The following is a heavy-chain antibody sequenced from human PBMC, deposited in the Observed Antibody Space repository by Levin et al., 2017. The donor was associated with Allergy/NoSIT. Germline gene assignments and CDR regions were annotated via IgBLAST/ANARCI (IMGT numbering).Heavy chain of an antibody. D-gene: IGHD3-10*01. CDR2: VYFSGST. CDR3: ARKDTLNFGGAPTTWFDP. Sequence: PSETLSLTCTVSGGSISSPTHYWAWIRQAPGKGLEWIGSVYFSGSTAYNPSLKSRVSISINTSTKQFSLNLRSVTAADTAVYYGARKDTLNFGGAPTTWFDPWGQGTLVTVSS. V-gene: IGHV4-39*07. CDR1: GGSISSPTHY. J-gene: IGHJ5*02.